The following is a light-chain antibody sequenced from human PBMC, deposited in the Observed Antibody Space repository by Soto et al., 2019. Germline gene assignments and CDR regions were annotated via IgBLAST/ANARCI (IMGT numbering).Light chain of an antibody. CDR2: DVS. Sequence: QSALTQPASVSGSPGQSITISCTGTSSDVGSYNYVSWYQQHPGEAPKLMIYDVSSRPSGVSNRFSGSKSGNTASLTISGLQAEDEADYYCSSYASSSTLVVFGGGTKVTVL. CDR1: SSDVGSYNY. J-gene: IGLJ2*01. CDR3: SSYASSSTLVV. V-gene: IGLV2-14*03.